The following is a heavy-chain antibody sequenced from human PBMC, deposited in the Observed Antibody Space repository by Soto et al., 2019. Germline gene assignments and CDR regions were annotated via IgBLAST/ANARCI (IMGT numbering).Heavy chain of an antibody. D-gene: IGHD3-10*01. CDR3: ARCSMFRGGYSVNMDV. J-gene: IGHJ6*03. Sequence: SETLSLTCAVYSGSFSGYSWTWIRRPPGKGLEWVGGISRIGSTNYNPSLQSRVTISVDTSNKQFSLRLNSVTAADTAVYYCARCSMFRGGYSVNMDVWGKGTTVTVSS. V-gene: IGHV4-34*01. CDR1: SGSFSGYS. CDR2: ISRIGST.